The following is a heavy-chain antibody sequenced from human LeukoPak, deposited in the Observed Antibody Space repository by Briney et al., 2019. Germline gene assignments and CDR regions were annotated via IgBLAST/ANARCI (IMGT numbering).Heavy chain of an antibody. CDR3: ARDPSSVVVLQH. D-gene: IGHD2-15*01. V-gene: IGHV1-18*01. J-gene: IGHJ1*01. CDR2: ISAYNGNT. CDR1: GYTFTSYG. Sequence: ASVKVSCKASGYTFTSYGISWVRQAPGQGLEWMGWISAYNGNTNYAQKFQGRVTITADESTSTAYMELSSLRSEDTAVYYCARDPSSVVVLQHWGQGTLVTVSS.